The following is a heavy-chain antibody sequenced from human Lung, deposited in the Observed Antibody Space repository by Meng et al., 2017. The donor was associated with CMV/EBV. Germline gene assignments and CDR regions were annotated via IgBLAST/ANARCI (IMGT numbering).Heavy chain of an antibody. CDR1: GGTFSNYP. CDR2: FIPIFGTP. J-gene: IGHJ5*02. Sequence: XVXVSCKASGGTFSNYPVSWVRHAPGLGLEWMGGFIPIFGTPNYAQKFQSRLTITTDESTSTAYMALNSLRSEDTAVYYCATEGPLNWFDRWGQGTLVTVSS. CDR3: ATEGPLNWFDR. V-gene: IGHV1-69*05.